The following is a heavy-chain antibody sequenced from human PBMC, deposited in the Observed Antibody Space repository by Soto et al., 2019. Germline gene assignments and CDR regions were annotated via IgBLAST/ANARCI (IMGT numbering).Heavy chain of an antibody. V-gene: IGHV4-31*03. CDR3: ARSYHNWGEYFDL. J-gene: IGHJ2*01. Sequence: SETLSLTCTVSGGSISSGGYYWSWIRQHPGKGLEWIGYIYYSGSTYYNPSLKSRVTISVDTSKNQFSLKLSSVTAADTAVYYCARSYHNWGEYFDLWGRGTLVTVSS. CDR1: GGSISSGGYY. CDR2: IYYSGST. D-gene: IGHD7-27*01.